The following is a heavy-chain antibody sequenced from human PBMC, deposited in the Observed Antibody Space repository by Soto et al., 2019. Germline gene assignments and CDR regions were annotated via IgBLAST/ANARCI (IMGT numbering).Heavy chain of an antibody. CDR1: GGSTSSDNY. CDR2: IYYSGNT. D-gene: IGHD3-16*01. CDR3: AREGGESSDGLYYLDS. V-gene: IGHV4-30-4*01. J-gene: IGHJ4*02. Sequence: SETLSLTCTVSGGSTSSDNYWSWIRQPPGKGLEWVGHIYYSGNTDYNPSLKSRLAISIDTSKNQFSLKLSSVTAADTAVYFCAREGGESSDGLYYLDSWGQGSLVTVSS.